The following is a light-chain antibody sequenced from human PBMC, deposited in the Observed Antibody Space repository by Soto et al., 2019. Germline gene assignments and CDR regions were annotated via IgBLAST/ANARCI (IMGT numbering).Light chain of an antibody. CDR1: QSISSY. CDR2: AAS. CDR3: QQSYSTPPLP. V-gene: IGKV1-39*01. J-gene: IGKJ4*01. Sequence: DIQMTQSPSSLSASVGDRVTITCRASQSISSYLNWYQQKPGKAPKLLIYAASSLQSGVPSRFSGSGSGTDFPLPISSLQPEDFATYYCQQSYSTPPLPFGGGTKVEIK.